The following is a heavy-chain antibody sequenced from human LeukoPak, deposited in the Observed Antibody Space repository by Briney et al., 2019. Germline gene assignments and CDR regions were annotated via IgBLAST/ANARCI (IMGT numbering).Heavy chain of an antibody. Sequence: GGSLRLSCAASGFIFSSYWMHWVRQGPGKGLVWVSRIKSDARSTTYADSVKGRFTISRDNRKNTLYLQMDSLRVEDTAVYYCVRESGSGSQIDYWGQGALVTVSS. CDR1: GFIFSSYW. J-gene: IGHJ4*02. CDR2: IKSDARST. V-gene: IGHV3-74*01. CDR3: VRESGSGSQIDY. D-gene: IGHD3-10*01.